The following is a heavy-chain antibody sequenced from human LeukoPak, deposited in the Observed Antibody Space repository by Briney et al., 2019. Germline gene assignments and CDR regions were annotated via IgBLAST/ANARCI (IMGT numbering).Heavy chain of an antibody. CDR2: INHSGST. D-gene: IGHD3-10*01. J-gene: IGHJ5*02. V-gene: IGHV4-34*01. CDR1: GGSFSGYY. Sequence: SETLSLTCAVYGGSFSGYYWSWIRQPPGKGLEWIGEINHSGSTNYNPSLKSRVTISVDTSKNQFSLKLSSVTAADTAVYYCASLFSWFDPWGQGTLVTVSS. CDR3: ASLFSWFDP.